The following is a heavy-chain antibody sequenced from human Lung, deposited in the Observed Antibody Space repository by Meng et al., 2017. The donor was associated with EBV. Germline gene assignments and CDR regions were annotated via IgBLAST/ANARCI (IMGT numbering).Heavy chain of an antibody. V-gene: IGHV4-4*02. CDR2: VYHRGDT. D-gene: IGHD1-1*01. CDR3: GRDQGRQLINH. J-gene: IGHJ4*02. CDR1: GYPASRYIW. Sequence: VRRREPGQGRVKPSGTLSLTFTVSGYPASRYIWWSWARQHPGKGLEWIWEVYHRGDTNYNPSLKSRVVISVDRSKNQFSLNLSSVTAADTAVYYCGRDQGRQLINHWGQGTLVTVSS.